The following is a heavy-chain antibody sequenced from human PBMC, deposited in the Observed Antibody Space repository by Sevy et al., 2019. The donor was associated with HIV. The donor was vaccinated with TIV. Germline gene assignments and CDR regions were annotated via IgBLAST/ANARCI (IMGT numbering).Heavy chain of an antibody. CDR3: ERDAGYRTVWYPGY. CDR1: GFSFSTHA. V-gene: IGHV3-30*03. CDR2: ISFDGSDK. Sequence: GGSLRLSCAASGFSFSTHAMHWVRQAPGKGLEWVAVISFDGSDKYYTDSVKGRFTISRDDSKNTLLLQVSSLRAEDTAVYYCERDAGYRTVWYPGYWGQGTLVTVSS. J-gene: IGHJ4*02. D-gene: IGHD6-19*01.